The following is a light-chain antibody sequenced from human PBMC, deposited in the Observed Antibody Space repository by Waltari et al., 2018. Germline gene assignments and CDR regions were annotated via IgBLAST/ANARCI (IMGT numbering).Light chain of an antibody. CDR1: QSVSRS. J-gene: IGKJ1*01. CDR3: QHYLRLPAT. CDR2: GAS. V-gene: IGKV3-20*01. Sequence: ELVLTQSPGTLYLSTGDRATVSCRASQSVSRSLAWYQQKPGQAPRLLIYGASNRATGSPDRFSGGGSGTDFSLTISSLEPEDFAVYYCQHYLRLPATFGQGTKVEIK.